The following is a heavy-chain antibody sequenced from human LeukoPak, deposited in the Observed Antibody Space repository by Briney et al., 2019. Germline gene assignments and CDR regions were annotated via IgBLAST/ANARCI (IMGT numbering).Heavy chain of an antibody. Sequence: GGSLRLSCTASGFTFGDYAMSWVRQAPGKGLEWVGFIRSKAYGGTTEYAASVKGRFTISRDDSKSIAYLQMNSLKTEDTAVYYCTREESDYFDYWGQGTLVTVSS. J-gene: IGHJ4*02. D-gene: IGHD3-10*01. CDR3: TREESDYFDY. V-gene: IGHV3-49*04. CDR1: GFTFGDYA. CDR2: IRSKAYGGTT.